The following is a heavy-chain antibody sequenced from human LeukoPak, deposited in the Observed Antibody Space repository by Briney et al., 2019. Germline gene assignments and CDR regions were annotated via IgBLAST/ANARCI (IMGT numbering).Heavy chain of an antibody. CDR2: IIPIFGTA. J-gene: IGHJ5*02. CDR3: ARGSRKFSYRLDP. D-gene: IGHD5-18*01. Sequence: SVKVSCKASGGTFSSYAISWVRQAPGQGLEWMGRIIPIFGTANFAQKFQGRVTITTDESTSTAYMELSSLRSEDTAVYYCARGSRKFSYRLDPWGQGTLVTVSS. V-gene: IGHV1-69*05. CDR1: GGTFSSYA.